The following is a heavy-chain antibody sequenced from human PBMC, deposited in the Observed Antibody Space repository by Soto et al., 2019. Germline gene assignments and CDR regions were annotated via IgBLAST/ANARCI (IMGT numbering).Heavy chain of an antibody. CDR2: IYPGDSDT. Sequence: GESLKISCKGSGYSFTSYWIGWVRQMPGKGLEWMGIIYPGDSDTRYSPSFQGQVTISADKSISTAYLQWSSLKASDTAMYYCARQRNDDTYYYYYYMDVWGKGTTVTVSS. J-gene: IGHJ6*03. CDR3: ARQRNDDTYYYYYYMDV. V-gene: IGHV5-51*01. D-gene: IGHD1-1*01. CDR1: GYSFTSYW.